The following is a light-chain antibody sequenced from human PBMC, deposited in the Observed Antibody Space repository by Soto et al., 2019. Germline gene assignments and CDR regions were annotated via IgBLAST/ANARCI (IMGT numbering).Light chain of an antibody. CDR1: QNINAW. J-gene: IGKJ1*01. CDR2: DAS. V-gene: IGKV1-5*01. Sequence: DIQSSRSPSTLFVPVGGRVSSTCRTSQNINAWLAWYQQRPGQAPKLLIYDASTVQSGVPSRFSGSGSGTEFTLTISSLQPDDSSTYYCQHYSLYSPRTFGHGTKVDIK. CDR3: QHYSLYSPRT.